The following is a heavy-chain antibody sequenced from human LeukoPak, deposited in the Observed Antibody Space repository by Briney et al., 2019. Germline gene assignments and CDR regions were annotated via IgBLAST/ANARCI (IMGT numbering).Heavy chain of an antibody. V-gene: IGHV4-39*07. D-gene: IGHD2-2*01. J-gene: IGHJ4*02. Sequence: SETLSLTCTVSGGSISSSSYYWGWIRQPPGKGLEWIGSIYYSGSTNYNPSLKSRVTISVDTSKNQFSLKLSSVTAADTAVYYCARAQSYLRSSTSWRRGSPFDYWGQGTLVTVSS. CDR3: ARAQSYLRSSTSWRRGSPFDY. CDR2: IYYSGST. CDR1: GGSISSSSYY.